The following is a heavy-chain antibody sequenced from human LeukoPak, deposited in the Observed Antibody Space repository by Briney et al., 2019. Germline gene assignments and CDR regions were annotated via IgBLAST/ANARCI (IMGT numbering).Heavy chain of an antibody. J-gene: IGHJ4*02. CDR2: INHSGST. Sequence: PSETLSLTCAVYGGSFSAYYWSWIRQPPGKGLEWIGEINHSGSTNYNPSLKSRVTISVDTSKNQFSLKLSSVTAADTAVYYCAREGYCSGGSCSGDYWGQGTLVTVSS. CDR1: GGSFSAYY. D-gene: IGHD2-15*01. CDR3: AREGYCSGGSCSGDY. V-gene: IGHV4-34*01.